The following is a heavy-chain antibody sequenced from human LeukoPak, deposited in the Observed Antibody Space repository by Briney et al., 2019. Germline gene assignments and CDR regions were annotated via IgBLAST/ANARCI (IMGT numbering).Heavy chain of an antibody. CDR1: DFTFSDYG. CDR2: IRFDGGNE. V-gene: IGHV3-30*02. CDR3: AKAGYSTSWYYLDF. Sequence: GGSLRLSCAASDFTFSDYGMHWVRQAPGKGLEWVAFIRFDGGNEIYGDSVKGRFTISRDDSKDSLYLQMNSLSAEDTAVYFCAKAGYSTSWYYLDFWGQGTLVTVSS. J-gene: IGHJ4*02. D-gene: IGHD6-13*01.